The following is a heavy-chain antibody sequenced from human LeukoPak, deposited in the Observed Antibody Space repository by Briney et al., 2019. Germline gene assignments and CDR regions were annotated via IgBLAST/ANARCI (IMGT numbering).Heavy chain of an antibody. CDR2: ISSSSSYI. Sequence: GGSLRLSCAASGFTFSSYSMNWVRQAPGKGLEWVSSISSSSSYIYYADSVKGRFTISRDNAKNSLYLQMNSLRAEDTAVFYCARERRGSYDSSGFDAFDIWGQGTMVTVSS. CDR1: GFTFSSYS. D-gene: IGHD3-22*01. CDR3: ARERRGSYDSSGFDAFDI. V-gene: IGHV3-21*01. J-gene: IGHJ3*02.